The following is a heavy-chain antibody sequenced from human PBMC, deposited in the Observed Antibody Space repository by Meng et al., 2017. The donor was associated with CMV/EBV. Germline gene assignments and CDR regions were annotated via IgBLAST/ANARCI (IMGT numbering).Heavy chain of an antibody. V-gene: IGHV4-4*07. CDR1: GGSISSYY. D-gene: IGHD2-2*01. J-gene: IGHJ5*02. Sequence: QVHPRVWGPGLVKPSDTLHLPCSVSGGSISSYYWSWIRQPAGKGLEWIGRIYTSGSTNYNPSLKSRVTMSVDTSKNQFSLKLSSVTAADTAVYYCARDLMNCSSTSCANWFDPWGQGTLVTVS. CDR2: IYTSGST. CDR3: ARDLMNCSSTSCANWFDP.